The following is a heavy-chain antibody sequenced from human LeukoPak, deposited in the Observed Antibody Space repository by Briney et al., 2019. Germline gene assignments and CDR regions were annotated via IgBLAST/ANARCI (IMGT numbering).Heavy chain of an antibody. V-gene: IGHV3-23*01. J-gene: IGHJ4*02. CDR1: GFAFSSYA. Sequence: GGSLRLSCAASGFAFSSYAMTWVRQAPGKGLEWVSAFSGSDDSTYYADSVKGRFTISRDNSKNTLYLQMNSLRAEDTAVYYCAKGQGSSSWYFFDYWGQGTLVTVSS. CDR2: FSGSDDST. D-gene: IGHD6-13*01. CDR3: AKGQGSSSWYFFDY.